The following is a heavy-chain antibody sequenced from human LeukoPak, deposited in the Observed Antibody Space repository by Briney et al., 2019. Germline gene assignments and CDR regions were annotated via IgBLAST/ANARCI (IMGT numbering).Heavy chain of an antibody. CDR1: GGSFSGYY. CDR3: ARSPSYKLQLVLFQH. J-gene: IGHJ1*01. Sequence: PSETLSLTCAVYGGSFSGYYWSWIRQPPGKGLEWIGGINHSGSTNYNPSLKSRVTISVDTSKNQFSLKLSSVTAADTAVYYCARSPSYKLQLVLFQHWGQGTLVTVSS. V-gene: IGHV4-34*01. CDR2: INHSGST. D-gene: IGHD6-13*01.